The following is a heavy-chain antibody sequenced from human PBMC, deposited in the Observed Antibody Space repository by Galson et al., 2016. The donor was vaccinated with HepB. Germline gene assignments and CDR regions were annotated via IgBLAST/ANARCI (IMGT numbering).Heavy chain of an antibody. J-gene: IGHJ4*02. CDR3: AGMQFGSGYPS. CDR2: IYYSGRT. V-gene: IGHV4-39*01. D-gene: IGHD3-22*01. CDR1: GDSITSSSYY. Sequence: SETLSLTCTVSGDSITSSSYYWDWIRQPPGKGLEWIGSIYYSGRTYYIPSLKSRVTISVDTSMKQFSLTLTSVTAADTAIYYCAGMQFGSGYPSWGQGTLVTVSS.